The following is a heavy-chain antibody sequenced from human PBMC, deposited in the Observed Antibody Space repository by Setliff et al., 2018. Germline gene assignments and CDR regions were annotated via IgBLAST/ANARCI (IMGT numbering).Heavy chain of an antibody. V-gene: IGHV4-34*01. D-gene: IGHD3-22*01. CDR2: INHSGST. CDR3: ARGKNGSRQLVVLGWFDP. J-gene: IGHJ5*02. CDR1: GGSFSGYY. Sequence: TSETLSLTCAVYGGSFSGYYWSWIRQPPGKGLEWIGEINHSGSTNYNPSLKSRVTISVDTSKNQFSLKLSSVTAADTAVHYCARGKNGSRQLVVLGWFDPWGQGTLVTVSS.